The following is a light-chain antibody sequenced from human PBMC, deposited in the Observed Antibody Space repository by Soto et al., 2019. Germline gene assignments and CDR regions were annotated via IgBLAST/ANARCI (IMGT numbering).Light chain of an antibody. CDR2: GAS. J-gene: IGKJ2*01. Sequence: EIVLTQSPGTLSLSPGERATLSCRASQSVSSSYLAWYQQKPGQAPRLIIYGASSRATGIPDRFSGSGSGTDFDLTISRLEPEDFAVYYCQQYDNSPMYTFGQGTKVEIK. CDR3: QQYDNSPMYT. CDR1: QSVSSSY. V-gene: IGKV3-20*01.